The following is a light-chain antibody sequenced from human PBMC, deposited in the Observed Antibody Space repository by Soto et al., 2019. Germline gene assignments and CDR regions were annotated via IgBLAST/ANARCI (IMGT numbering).Light chain of an antibody. CDR3: QQYYSAPYT. J-gene: IGKJ2*01. V-gene: IGKV4-1*01. CDR2: WAS. CDR1: QTIFYSSNNKNY. Sequence: DIVMTQSPDSLAVSLGEGATIKCKSSQTIFYSSNNKNYVAWYQQKSGQPPKLIIYWASMRESGVPYRFIGNGSEPDFTPTICSLDAGDVAIYYCQQYYSAPYTFGQGTKLEIK.